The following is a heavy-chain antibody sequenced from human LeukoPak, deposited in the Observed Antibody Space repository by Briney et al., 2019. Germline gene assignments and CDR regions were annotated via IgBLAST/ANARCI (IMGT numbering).Heavy chain of an antibody. Sequence: PGGSLRLSCAVSGFTLSSYNMNWVRQAPGKGLEWVANIKQDGSEKYYVDSVKGRFTISRDNAKNSLYLQMNSLRAEDTAVYYCARAPTVTTVDYWGQGTLVTVSS. CDR1: GFTLSSYN. V-gene: IGHV3-7*01. CDR2: IKQDGSEK. D-gene: IGHD4-17*01. J-gene: IGHJ4*02. CDR3: ARAPTVTTVDY.